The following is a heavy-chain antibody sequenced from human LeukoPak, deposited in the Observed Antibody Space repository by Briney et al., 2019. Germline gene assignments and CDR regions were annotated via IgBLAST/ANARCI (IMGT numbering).Heavy chain of an antibody. CDR1: GGSISSYY. CDR2: IYYSGST. D-gene: IGHD1-26*01. CDR3: ARLLSANWFDP. J-gene: IGHJ5*02. V-gene: IGHV4-59*01. Sequence: SETLSLTCTVSGGSISSYYWSWIRQPPGKGLEWIGYIYYSGSTNYNPSLKSRVTISVATSKNQFSLKLRSVTAADTAVYYCARLLSANWFDPWGQGTLVTVSS.